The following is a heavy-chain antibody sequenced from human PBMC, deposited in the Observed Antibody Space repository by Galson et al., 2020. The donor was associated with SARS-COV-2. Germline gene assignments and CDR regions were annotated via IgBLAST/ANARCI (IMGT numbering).Heavy chain of an antibody. J-gene: IGHJ6*02. CDR2: IYTSGTT. CDR3: ARDSLFWSRYSDVTFTTGGYYSYGMDV. Sequence: SETLSLTCTVSGGSVSSGTYFWSWIRQPAGKGLEWIGHIYTSGTTNYNPSLKSRVTISVDTSRSQFSLNLSSVTAADTAVYYCARDSLFWSRYSDVTFTTGGYYSYGMDVWGQGTTVTVSS. CDR1: GGSVSSGTYF. D-gene: IGHD3-3*01. V-gene: IGHV4-61*09.